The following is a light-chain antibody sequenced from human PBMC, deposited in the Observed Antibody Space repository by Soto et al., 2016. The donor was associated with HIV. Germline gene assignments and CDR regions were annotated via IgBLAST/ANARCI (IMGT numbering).Light chain of an antibody. J-gene: IGLJ2*01. CDR2: DDN. Sequence: SYVLTQPPSVSVAPGQTARITCGGDNIGSKSVHWYQQKAGQAPVLVVYDDNDRPSRIPERFSGSNSGNTATLTISRVEAGDEADYYCHVWESNSDPFVVFGGGTTLTVL. CDR3: HVWESNSDPFVV. V-gene: IGLV3-21*02. CDR1: NIGSKS.